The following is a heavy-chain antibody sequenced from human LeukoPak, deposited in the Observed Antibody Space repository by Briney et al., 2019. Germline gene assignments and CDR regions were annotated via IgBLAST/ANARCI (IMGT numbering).Heavy chain of an antibody. Sequence: SETLSLTCAVYGGSFSGYYWSWIRQPPGKGLEWIGEINHSGSTNYNPSLKSRVTISVDTSKNQFSLKLSSVTAADTAVYYCARSYVYYYYYMDVWGKGTTVTVSS. CDR2: INHSGST. CDR1: GGSFSGYY. J-gene: IGHJ6*03. D-gene: IGHD1-26*01. V-gene: IGHV4-34*01. CDR3: ARSYVYYYYYMDV.